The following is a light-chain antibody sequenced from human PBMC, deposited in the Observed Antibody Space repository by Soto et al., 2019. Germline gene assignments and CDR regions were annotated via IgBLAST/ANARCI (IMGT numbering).Light chain of an antibody. Sequence: QSVLTQPRSVSGSPGQSVTISCTGTIIDVAGYNYVSWYQHHPGKAPKLLISDVTKRPSWVPDRFSGSKSGSTASLTISELQAEDEADYYCSSYAGSNNLVFGGGTKVTVL. CDR3: SSYAGSNNLV. CDR2: DVT. J-gene: IGLJ2*01. CDR1: IIDVAGYNY. V-gene: IGLV2-11*01.